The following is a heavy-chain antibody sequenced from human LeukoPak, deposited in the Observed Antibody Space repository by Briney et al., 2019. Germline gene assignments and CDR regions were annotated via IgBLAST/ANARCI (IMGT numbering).Heavy chain of an antibody. CDR2: ISWNSGSI. Sequence: GRSLRLSCAASGFTFDDYAMHWVRQAPGKGLEWVSGISWNSGSIGYADSVKGRFTISRDNAKNSLYLQMNSLRAEDMALYYCAKGKGYYYDSSGYLTDWGQGTLVTVSS. V-gene: IGHV3-9*03. D-gene: IGHD3-22*01. CDR1: GFTFDDYA. CDR3: AKGKGYYYDSSGYLTD. J-gene: IGHJ4*02.